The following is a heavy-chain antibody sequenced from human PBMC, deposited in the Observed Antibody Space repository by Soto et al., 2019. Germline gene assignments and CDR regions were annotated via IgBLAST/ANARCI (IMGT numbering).Heavy chain of an antibody. Sequence: EVQLVESGGGLVQPGGSRKLSCAASGFTFSGSAVHWVRQASGKGLEWVVRIRSKANNYATAYAASVQVRFTIFRDDLKNTAYLQRNSLKTEDTAVYYCTNPQVYYGMDVWGQGTKVTVSS. CDR1: GFTFSGSA. V-gene: IGHV3-73*02. CDR3: TNPQVYYGMDV. CDR2: IRSKANNYAT. J-gene: IGHJ6*02.